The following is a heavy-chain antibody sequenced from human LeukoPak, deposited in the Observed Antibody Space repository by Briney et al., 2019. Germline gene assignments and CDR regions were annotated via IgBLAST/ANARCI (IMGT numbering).Heavy chain of an antibody. V-gene: IGHV3-74*01. CDR3: ARAPSWAAAGTGNWFDP. J-gene: IGHJ5*02. CDR2: INSDGSST. Sequence: GGSLRLSRAASGFTFSSYWMHWVRQAPGKGLVWVSRINSDGSSTSYADSVKGRFTISRDNAKNTLYLQMNSLRAEDTAVYYCARAPSWAAAGTGNWFDPWGQGTLVTVSS. D-gene: IGHD6-13*01. CDR1: GFTFSSYW.